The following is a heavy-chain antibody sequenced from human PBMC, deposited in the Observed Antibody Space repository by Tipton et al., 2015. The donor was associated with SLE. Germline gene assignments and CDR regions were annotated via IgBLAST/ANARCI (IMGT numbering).Heavy chain of an antibody. D-gene: IGHD3-22*01. CDR1: GGSISSGSYY. CDR3: ARLNFLSMTARFSFDY. Sequence: TLSLTCTVSGGSISSGSYYWSWIRQPAGKGLEWIGRIYTSGSTNYNPSLKSRVTISLETSKSQFSLKLSSVTSADTAVYYCARLNFLSMTARFSFDYWGQGSLVTVSS. CDR2: IYTSGST. V-gene: IGHV4-61*02. J-gene: IGHJ4*02.